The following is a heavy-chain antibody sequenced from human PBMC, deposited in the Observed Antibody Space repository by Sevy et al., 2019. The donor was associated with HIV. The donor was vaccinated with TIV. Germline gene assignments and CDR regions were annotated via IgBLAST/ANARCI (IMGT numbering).Heavy chain of an antibody. V-gene: IGHV3-33*01. CDR1: GFTFSSYG. CDR2: IWYDGSNK. CDR3: ARDLPPSATVVPHFDY. J-gene: IGHJ4*02. Sequence: GGSLRLSCAASGFTFSSYGMHWVRQAPGKGLEWVAVIWYDGSNKYYADSVKGRFTISRDNSKNTLYLQMNSLRAEDTAVYYCARDLPPSATVVPHFDYWGQGTLVTVSS. D-gene: IGHD2-21*01.